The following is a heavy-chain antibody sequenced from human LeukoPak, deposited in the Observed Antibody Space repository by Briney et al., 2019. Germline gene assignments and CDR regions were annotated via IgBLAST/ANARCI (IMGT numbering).Heavy chain of an antibody. V-gene: IGHV3-30*02. CDR2: IWYDGSNK. Sequence: GGSLRLSCAASGFMSSTYGMHWVRQAPGKGLEWVAVIWYDGSNKYYADSVKGRFTISRDNSKNTLYLQMNSLRAEDTAVYYCAKEAPSPGNGYDPLLGYYGMDVWGQGTTVSVSS. CDR1: GFMSSTYG. CDR3: AKEAPSPGNGYDPLLGYYGMDV. J-gene: IGHJ6*02. D-gene: IGHD5-12*01.